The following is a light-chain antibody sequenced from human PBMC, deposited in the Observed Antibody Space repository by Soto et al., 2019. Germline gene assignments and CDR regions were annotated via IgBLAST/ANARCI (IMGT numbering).Light chain of an antibody. Sequence: DIQLTQSPSSLSASVGDRVTITCRTSQNIATYLLWYQQKPGEAPKLLIYSASILQRGVPSRFSGSGSGTDFSLTISSLQPEDFATYYCQQSYSTFYTFGQGTKVDIK. CDR2: SAS. V-gene: IGKV1-39*01. CDR1: QNIATY. J-gene: IGKJ2*01. CDR3: QQSYSTFYT.